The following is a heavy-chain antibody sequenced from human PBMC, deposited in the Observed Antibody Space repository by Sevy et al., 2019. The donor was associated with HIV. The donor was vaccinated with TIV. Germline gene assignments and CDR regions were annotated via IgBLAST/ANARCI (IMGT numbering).Heavy chain of an antibody. J-gene: IGHJ4*02. D-gene: IGHD3-3*01. CDR2: INPSGGST. CDR1: GYTFNNYY. V-gene: IGHV1-46*02. Sequence: ASVKVSCKASGYTFNNYYMHWVRQAPGQGLEWMGIINPSGGSTSYAKKFQGRVTMTRDTSTSIVYMELSSLRSEDTAVYYCARGLTIYRVIPDYWGQGTLVTVSS. CDR3: ARGLTIYRVIPDY.